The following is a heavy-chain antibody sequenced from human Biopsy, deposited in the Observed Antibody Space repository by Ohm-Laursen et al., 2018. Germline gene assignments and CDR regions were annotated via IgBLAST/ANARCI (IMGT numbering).Heavy chain of an antibody. Sequence: GTLSLTCNVSGGTISNFYWSWIRQPPGKGLEWIGDVYYSGSTNRNPSLKSRVTILVDTSKNQFSLKLNSVTAADTAVYYCGRREVVITHDAFDTWGQGTMVTVSS. CDR3: GRREVVITHDAFDT. V-gene: IGHV4-59*08. D-gene: IGHD3-22*01. CDR1: GGTISNFY. J-gene: IGHJ3*02. CDR2: VYYSGST.